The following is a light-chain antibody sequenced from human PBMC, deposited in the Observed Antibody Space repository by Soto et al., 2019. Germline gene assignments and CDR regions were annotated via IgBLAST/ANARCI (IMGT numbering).Light chain of an antibody. J-gene: IGLJ2*01. Sequence: QSALTQPASVSGSPGQSITISCTGVSSDVGGYKYVSWYQQHPGKAPKVMIYEINKRPSGVSDRFSGSKSGKTASLTISGLQVEDEADYYCSSYTSSNKVFGGGTK. V-gene: IGLV2-14*01. CDR3: SSYTSSNKV. CDR1: SSDVGGYKY. CDR2: EIN.